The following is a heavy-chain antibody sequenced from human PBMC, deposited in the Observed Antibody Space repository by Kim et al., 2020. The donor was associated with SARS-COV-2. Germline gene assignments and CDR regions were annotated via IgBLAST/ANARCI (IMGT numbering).Heavy chain of an antibody. J-gene: IGHJ4*02. Sequence: ASVKVSCKTSGYIFTDYYIHWVRQAPGQGLEWMGWINPNGGATNYAQKFQGRFTVTRDTSISTAYMDLSRLTSDDTAAYFCSREDTYSNSLALWGQGTLVTVSS. D-gene: IGHD6-13*01. CDR3: SREDTYSNSLAL. CDR2: INPNGGAT. V-gene: IGHV1-2*02. CDR1: GYIFTDYY.